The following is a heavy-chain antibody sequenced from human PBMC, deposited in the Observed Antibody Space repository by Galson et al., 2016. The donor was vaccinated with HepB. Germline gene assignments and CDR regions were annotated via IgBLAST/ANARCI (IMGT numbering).Heavy chain of an antibody. CDR2: INPDGNEK. CDR1: GLKFSTYW. Sequence: SLRLSCAVSGLKFSTYWMTWVHQAPGKGLEWVATINPDGNEKAYVDSVKGRFTMSRDNAKDSLHLQMNGLRAEDTGVYYCVTSQGYWGQGTLVTVSS. J-gene: IGHJ4*02. V-gene: IGHV3-7*03. CDR3: VTSQGY.